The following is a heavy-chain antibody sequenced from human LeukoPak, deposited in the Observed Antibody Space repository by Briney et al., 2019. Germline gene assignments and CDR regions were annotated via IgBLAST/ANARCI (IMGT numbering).Heavy chain of an antibody. D-gene: IGHD6-19*01. CDR2: IYSGGST. CDR1: GFTFSSYW. Sequence: GGSLRLSCAASGFTFSSYWMSWVRQAPGKGLEWVSVIYSGGSTYYADSVKGRFTISRDNSKNTLYLQMNSLRAEDTAVYYCARGSGGSGSWGYYYYGMDVWGQGTTVTVSS. J-gene: IGHJ6*02. CDR3: ARGSGGSGSWGYYYYGMDV. V-gene: IGHV3-66*02.